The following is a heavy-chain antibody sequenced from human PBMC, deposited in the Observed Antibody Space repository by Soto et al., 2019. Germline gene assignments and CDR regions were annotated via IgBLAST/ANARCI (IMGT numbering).Heavy chain of an antibody. CDR2: ISAYNGNT. V-gene: IGHV1-18*01. CDR1: GYTFTSYG. Sequence: QVKLVQSGAEVKKPGASVKVSCKASGYTFTSYGISWVRQAPGQGLEWMGWISAYNGNTNYAQKLQGRVTMTTDTSTSTACMELRSLRSDDTAVYYCARVKYSPPYYYYSGMDVWGQGTTVTVSS. J-gene: IGHJ6*02. CDR3: ARVKYSPPYYYYSGMDV. D-gene: IGHD5-18*01.